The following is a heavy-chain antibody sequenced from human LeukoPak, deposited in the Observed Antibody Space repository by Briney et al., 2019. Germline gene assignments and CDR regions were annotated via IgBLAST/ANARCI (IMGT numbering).Heavy chain of an antibody. CDR2: ISGSGYPI. D-gene: IGHD3-3*01. CDR3: ARVRGLEWLLKHLDS. J-gene: IGHJ4*02. CDR1: GFTFSTYG. Sequence: PGGSLRLSCTASGFTFSTYGMNWVRRAPGKGLEWVSYISGSGYPIYYADSVKGRFTISRDNAKNSLYLQMNSLRAEDTAIYYCARVRGLEWLLKHLDSWGQGTLVTVSS. V-gene: IGHV3-48*03.